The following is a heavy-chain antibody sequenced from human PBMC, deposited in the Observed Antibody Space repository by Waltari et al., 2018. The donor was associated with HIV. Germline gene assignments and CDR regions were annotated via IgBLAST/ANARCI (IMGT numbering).Heavy chain of an antibody. Sequence: QVQVEQSGAEVKEPGASVKVSCRASGYTFTSYYMHWVRQAPGQGLEWMGIINPSGGSTTYAQKFRGRLTMTRNTSTSTVFMFLSSLRPEDTAVYYCARGKIEHLHLDYWGQGTLVTVSS. CDR1: GYTFTSYY. CDR2: INPSGGST. J-gene: IGHJ4*02. CDR3: ARGKIEHLHLDY. D-gene: IGHD2-21*01. V-gene: IGHV1-46*01.